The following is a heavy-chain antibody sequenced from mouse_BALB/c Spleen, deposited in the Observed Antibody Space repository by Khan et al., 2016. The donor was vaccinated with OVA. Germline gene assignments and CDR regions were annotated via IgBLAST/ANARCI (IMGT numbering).Heavy chain of an antibody. CDR2: IWTGGGT. J-gene: IGHJ4*01. Sequence: QVQLKQSGPSLVAPSQSLSITCTVSGFSLTSYDISWIRQPPGKGLEWLGVIWTGGGTNYNSAFMSRLSISKDNSKSQVFLKMNSLQTDDTAIYYCVRDPPYYAMDYWGQGTSVTVSS. CDR3: VRDPPYYAMDY. CDR1: GFSLTSYD. V-gene: IGHV2-9-2*01.